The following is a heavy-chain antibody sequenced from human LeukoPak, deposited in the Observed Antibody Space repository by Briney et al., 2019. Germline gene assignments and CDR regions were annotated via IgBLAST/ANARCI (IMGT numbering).Heavy chain of an antibody. Sequence: PGGSLRLSCAASGFTFSSYWMSWVRQAPGKGLEWVANIKQDGSKKYYVDSAKGRFTISRDNAKNSLYLQMNSLRVEDTAVYYCAKGHGDGSGYYYFDSWGQGTLVTVSS. J-gene: IGHJ4*02. CDR1: GFTFSSYW. D-gene: IGHD3-22*01. CDR3: AKGHGDGSGYYYFDS. V-gene: IGHV3-7*03. CDR2: IKQDGSKK.